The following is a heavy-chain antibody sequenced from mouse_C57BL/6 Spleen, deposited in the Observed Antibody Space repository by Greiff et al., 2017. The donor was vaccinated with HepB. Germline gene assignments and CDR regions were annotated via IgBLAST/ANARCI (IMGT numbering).Heavy chain of an antibody. CDR3: AIYYSNYGFAY. D-gene: IGHD2-5*01. J-gene: IGHJ3*01. CDR1: GYTFTSYW. Sequence: VQLQQPGAELVRPGSSVKLSCKASGYTFTSYWMHWVKQRPIQGLEWIGNIDPSDSETHYNQKFKDKATLTVDKSSSTAYMQLSSLTSEDSAVYYCAIYYSNYGFAYWGQGTLVTVSA. CDR2: IDPSDSET. V-gene: IGHV1-52*01.